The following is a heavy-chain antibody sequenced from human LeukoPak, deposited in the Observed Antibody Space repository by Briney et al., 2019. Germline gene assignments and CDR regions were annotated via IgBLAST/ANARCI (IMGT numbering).Heavy chain of an antibody. D-gene: IGHD6-19*01. J-gene: IGHJ6*03. CDR2: IYTSGST. CDR1: GGSISSGGYY. Sequence: SETLSLTCTVSGGSISSGGYYWSWIRQPAGKGLEWIGRIYTSGSTNYNPSLKSRVTISVDTSKNQFSLKLSSVTAADTAVYYCARLSHSSGWPYYYYYMDVWGKGTTVTISS. V-gene: IGHV4-61*02. CDR3: ARLSHSSGWPYYYYYMDV.